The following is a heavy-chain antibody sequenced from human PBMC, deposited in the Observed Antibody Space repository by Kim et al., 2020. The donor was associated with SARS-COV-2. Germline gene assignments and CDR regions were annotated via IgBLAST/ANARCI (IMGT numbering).Heavy chain of an antibody. V-gene: IGHV5-51*01. CDR2: IYPSDSET. D-gene: IGHD3-9*01. J-gene: IGHJ4*02. CDR3: ARPARFYDILTGYYRPGEFDY. CDR1: GYSFTSYW. Sequence: GESLKISFKGSGYSFTSYWIGWVRQMPGIGLEWMGIIYPSDSETRYSPSFQGQVTISADKSISTAYLQWSSLKASDTAIYYCARPARFYDILTGYYRPGEFDYWGQGTMVTVSS.